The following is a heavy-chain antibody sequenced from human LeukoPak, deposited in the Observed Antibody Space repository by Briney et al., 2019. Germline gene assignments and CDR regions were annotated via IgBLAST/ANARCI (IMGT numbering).Heavy chain of an antibody. Sequence: GGSLRLSCGGSGFTFSSYAMHWVRQAPGKGLEWVAVISYDGSNKYYADSVKGRFTISRDNSKNTLYLQMNSLRAEDTAVYYCARGEWTPDYWGQGTLVTVSS. CDR3: ARGEWTPDY. CDR1: GFTFSSYA. CDR2: ISYDGSNK. J-gene: IGHJ4*02. D-gene: IGHD3-3*01. V-gene: IGHV3-30-3*01.